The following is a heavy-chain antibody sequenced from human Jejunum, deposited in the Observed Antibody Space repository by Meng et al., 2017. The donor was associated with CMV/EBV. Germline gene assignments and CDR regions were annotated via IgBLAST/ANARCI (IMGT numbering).Heavy chain of an antibody. CDR3: AHFVGGYYPSRPDY. V-gene: IGHV2-5*02. CDR1: GLSSISSGVG. J-gene: IGHJ4*02. CDR2: IYWDDDK. D-gene: IGHD1-26*01. Sequence: QLTLKVLRPPMVKPTQTLTLTFAFSGLSSISSGVGVGWIRQPPGKALEWLALIYWDDDKRYSPSLRSRLTITKDTSKNEVVLTMTNMDPVDTGTYYCAHFVGGYYPSRPDYWGQGTLVTVSS.